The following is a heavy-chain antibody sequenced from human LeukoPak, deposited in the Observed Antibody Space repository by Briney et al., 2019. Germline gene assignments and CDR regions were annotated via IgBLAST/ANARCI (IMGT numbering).Heavy chain of an antibody. Sequence: GGSLRLSCAASGFTFSTYDMNWVRQAPGKGLECVSAISGSGGTTYYADSVKGRFTISRDNSKNTLYLQMNSLRAEDTAIYYCANTHYGNGGVRALWGQGALVTVSS. CDR1: GFTFSTYD. V-gene: IGHV3-23*01. CDR3: ANTHYGNGGVRAL. CDR2: ISGSGGTT. J-gene: IGHJ4*02. D-gene: IGHD3-16*01.